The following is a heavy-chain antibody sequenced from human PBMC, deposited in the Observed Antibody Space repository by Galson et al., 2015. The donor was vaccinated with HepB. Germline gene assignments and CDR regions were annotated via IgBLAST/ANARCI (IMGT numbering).Heavy chain of an antibody. V-gene: IGHV3-23*01. J-gene: IGHJ5*02. CDR3: VKEGSWFGGDWFDP. CDR1: GFNFRHHA. Sequence: SLRLSCAGSGFNFRHHAMAWIRQAPWKGLEWVSGINGRGSTISHSDARKGRFSISRDNSKDTVFLQMDNLRAEDTAVYYCVKEGSWFGGDWFDPWGQGALVTVS. CDR2: INGRGSTI. D-gene: IGHD3-16*01.